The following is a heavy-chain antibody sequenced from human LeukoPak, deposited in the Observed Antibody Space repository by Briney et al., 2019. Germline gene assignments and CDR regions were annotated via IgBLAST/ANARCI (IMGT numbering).Heavy chain of an antibody. CDR2: INPNSGAT. D-gene: IGHD3-22*01. CDR3: ASPRISGDSSGYYDTLQY. Sequence: ASVKVSCKASGYTFTGYYMHWVRQAPGQGLEWMGRINPNSGATNYAQKFQGRVTMTRDTSISTAYMELSRLRSDDTAVYYCASPRISGDSSGYYDTLQYWGQGTLVTVSS. CDR1: GYTFTGYY. V-gene: IGHV1-2*06. J-gene: IGHJ1*01.